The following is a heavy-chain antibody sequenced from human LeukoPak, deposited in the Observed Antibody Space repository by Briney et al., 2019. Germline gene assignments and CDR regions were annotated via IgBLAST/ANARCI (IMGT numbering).Heavy chain of an antibody. CDR1: GYTFTSYD. CDR2: ISAYNGNT. CDR3: ARDRAVPAAYDY. V-gene: IGHV1-18*01. D-gene: IGHD2-2*01. Sequence: ASVKVSCKASGYTFTSYDINWVRQATGQGLEWMGWISAYNGNTNYAQKLQGRVTMTTDTSTSTAYMELRSLRSDDTAVYYCARDRAVPAAYDYWGQGTLVTVSS. J-gene: IGHJ4*02.